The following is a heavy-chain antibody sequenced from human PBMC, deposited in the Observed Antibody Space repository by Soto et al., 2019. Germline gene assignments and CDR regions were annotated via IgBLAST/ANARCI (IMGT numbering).Heavy chain of an antibody. J-gene: IGHJ6*02. V-gene: IGHV1-2*02. CDR1: GYTFTDYH. CDR2: VDPNTGDP. D-gene: IGHD1-26*01. Sequence: QVQLVQSGAEVKKPGASVKVSCKASGYTFTDYHIHWMRQAPGQGLAWMGWVDPNTGDPNYAQKFHGRFTMSRDTSVSTAHMELISLTSDDTAVFYSATDPRGCCRGTRRFANYSSAMDVWGQGTTVIVS. CDR3: ATDPRGCCRGTRRFANYSSAMDV.